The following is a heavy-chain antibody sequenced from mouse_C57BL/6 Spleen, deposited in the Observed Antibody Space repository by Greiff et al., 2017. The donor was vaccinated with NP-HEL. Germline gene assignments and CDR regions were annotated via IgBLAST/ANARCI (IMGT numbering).Heavy chain of an antibody. CDR1: GYTFTSYT. V-gene: IGHV1-4*01. Sequence: QVQLQQSGAELARPGASVKMSCKASGYTFTSYTMHWVKQRPGQGLEWIGYINPSSGYTKYNQKFKDKAPLTADKSSRTAYMQLSSLTSDDAAVYYCANYYGSSPFAYWGQGTLVTVSA. CDR2: INPSSGYT. D-gene: IGHD1-1*01. CDR3: ANYYGSSPFAY. J-gene: IGHJ3*01.